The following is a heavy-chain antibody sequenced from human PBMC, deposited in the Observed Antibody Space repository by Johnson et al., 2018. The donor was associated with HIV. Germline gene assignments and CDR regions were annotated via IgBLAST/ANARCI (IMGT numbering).Heavy chain of an antibody. CDR2: ISYDGRNS. V-gene: IGHV3-30*03. Sequence: EYLVAAGGCACQPGRSLRLSCAASGFIFSDFGLHWVRQAPGRGLEWLASISYDGRNSYYVDSLRGRITIYRDNPKNTLDLQMNSLRPEDTAVYYCARERVSDLMTGYNGFDIWGQGTMVTVSS. D-gene: IGHD3-9*01. J-gene: IGHJ3*02. CDR1: GFIFSDFG. CDR3: ARERVSDLMTGYNGFDI.